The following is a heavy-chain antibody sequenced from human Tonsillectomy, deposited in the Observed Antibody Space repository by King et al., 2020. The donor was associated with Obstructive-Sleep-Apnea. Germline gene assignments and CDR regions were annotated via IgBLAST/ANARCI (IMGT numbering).Heavy chain of an antibody. D-gene: IGHD3-22*01. Sequence: VQLVESGGGVVQPGRSLRLSCAASGFTFSSYGMHWVRQAPGKGLEWVAVIWYDGSNKYYADSVKGRFTISRDNSKNTLYLQMNSLRAEDTAVYYCAKDSYYDTDGAFDIWGQGTMVTVSS. CDR3: AKDSYYDTDGAFDI. J-gene: IGHJ3*02. CDR1: GFTFSSYG. CDR2: IWYDGSNK. V-gene: IGHV3-33*06.